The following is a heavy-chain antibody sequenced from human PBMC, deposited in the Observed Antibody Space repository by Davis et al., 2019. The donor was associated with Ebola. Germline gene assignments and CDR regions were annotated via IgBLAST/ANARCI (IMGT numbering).Heavy chain of an antibody. CDR1: GYTFTAYY. Sequence: AASVKVSCKASGYTFTAYYIHWVRQAPGQGLEWMGRINPNSGGTNYAQKFQGRVTMTRDTSISTAYMELSRLRSDDTAVYYCASGDGYNYPDYWGQGTLVTVSS. CDR3: ASGDGYNYPDY. CDR2: INPNSGGT. J-gene: IGHJ4*02. V-gene: IGHV1-2*06. D-gene: IGHD5-24*01.